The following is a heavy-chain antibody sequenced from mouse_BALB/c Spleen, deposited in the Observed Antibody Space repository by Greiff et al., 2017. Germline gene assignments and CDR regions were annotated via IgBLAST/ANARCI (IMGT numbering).Heavy chain of an antibody. J-gene: IGHJ2*01. V-gene: IGHV14-3*02. D-gene: IGHD2-1*01. CDR1: GFNIKDTY. CDR3: AGWYYGNYFDY. Sequence: EVQLQQSGAELVKPGASVKLSCTASGFNIKDTYMHWVKQRPEQGLEWIGRIDPANGNTKYDPKFQGKATITADTSSNTAYLQLSSLTSEDTAVYYCAGWYYGNYFDYWGQGTTLTVSS. CDR2: IDPANGNT.